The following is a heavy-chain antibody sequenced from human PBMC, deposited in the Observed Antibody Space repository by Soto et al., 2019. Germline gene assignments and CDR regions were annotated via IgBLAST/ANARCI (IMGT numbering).Heavy chain of an antibody. V-gene: IGHV1-24*01. J-gene: IGHJ4*02. CDR3: ATAPNNHYYHSLPVDY. CDR2: FDPEDGET. CDR1: GYTLTELS. Sequence: VASVKVSCKVSGYTLTELSMHWVRQAPGKGLEWMGGFDPEDGETIYAQKFQGRVTMTEDTSTDTAYMELSSLRSEDTAVYYCATAPNNHYYHSLPVDYWGQGTLVTVSS. D-gene: IGHD3-22*01.